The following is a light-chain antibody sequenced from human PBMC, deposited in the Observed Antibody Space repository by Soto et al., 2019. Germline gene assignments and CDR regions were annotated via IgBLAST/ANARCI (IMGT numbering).Light chain of an antibody. CDR2: AAS. Sequence: DIQMTQSPSSLSASVGDRVTITCQASQGISNYLNWYQLKPGKAPKLLIFAASTLQSGVPSRFSGSGSGTDFTLTISSLQAEDFATYYCQQLSTYPSTFGGGTKVDIK. V-gene: IGKV1-9*01. CDR1: QGISNY. CDR3: QQLSTYPST. J-gene: IGKJ4*01.